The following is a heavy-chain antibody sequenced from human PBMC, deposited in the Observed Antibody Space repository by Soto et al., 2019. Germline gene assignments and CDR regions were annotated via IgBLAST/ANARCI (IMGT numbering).Heavy chain of an antibody. J-gene: IGHJ1*01. CDR3: ERHGAWGYVYPHQQ. CDR2: FYYSGST. Sequence: SETLSLTCTVSAGSVSSGSYYCSWIRQPPGKGLEWIGNFYYSGSTYYNPSLKSRVTISVDTSKNQFSLKLSSVTAADTAVYYCERHGAWGYVYPHQQWGQGTLVT. V-gene: IGHV4-39*01. D-gene: IGHD3-16*01. CDR1: AGSVSSGSYY.